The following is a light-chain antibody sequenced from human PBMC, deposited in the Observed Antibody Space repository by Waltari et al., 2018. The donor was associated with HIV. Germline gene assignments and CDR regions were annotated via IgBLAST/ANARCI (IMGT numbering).Light chain of an antibody. V-gene: IGKV3-15*01. J-gene: IGKJ4*01. CDR2: GAS. Sequence: EIVMTQSPATLSVSPGERATLSCRASQSVSSNLAWYQEKPGQAPRLLIYGASTRATEIPARFSGSGSGTEFTLTISSLQSEDFAVYYCQQYNNWPPLTFGGGTKVEIK. CDR3: QQYNNWPPLT. CDR1: QSVSSN.